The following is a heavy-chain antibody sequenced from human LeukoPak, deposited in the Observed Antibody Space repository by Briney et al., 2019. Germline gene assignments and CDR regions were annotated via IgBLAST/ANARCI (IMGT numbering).Heavy chain of an antibody. D-gene: IGHD5-18*01. J-gene: IGHJ4*02. CDR1: GGSFSGYY. CDR2: VYSSGST. CDR3: ARAQRGYSYTFDY. V-gene: IGHV4-59*01. Sequence: SETLSLTCAVYGGSFSGYYWSWIRQPPGKGLEWIGYVYSSGSTNYNPSLKSRVTISVDTSKNQFSLKLSSVTAADTAVYYCARAQRGYSYTFDYWGQGTLVTVSS.